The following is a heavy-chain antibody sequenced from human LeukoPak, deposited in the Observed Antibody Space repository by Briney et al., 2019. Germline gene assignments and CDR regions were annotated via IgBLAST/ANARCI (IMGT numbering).Heavy chain of an antibody. CDR2: ISSSSSTI. CDR3: ARGFDY. V-gene: IGHV3-48*01. CDR1: GFTFSSYS. J-gene: IGHJ4*02. Sequence: GGSLRLSCAASGFTFSSYSMNWVRQAPGKGLEWVSYISSSSSTIYYADSVKGRFTISRDNAKNSLYLQVNNLRAEDTAVYYCARGFDYWGQGTLVTVSS.